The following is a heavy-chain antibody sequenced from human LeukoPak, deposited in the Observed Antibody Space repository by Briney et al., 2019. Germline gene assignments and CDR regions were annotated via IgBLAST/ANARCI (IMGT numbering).Heavy chain of an antibody. CDR3: ASEGGLYCSGGSCYRLDY. D-gene: IGHD2-15*01. Sequence: GASVKVSCKASGYTFTGYYMHWVRQAPGQGLEWMGWINPNSSGTNYAQKFQGRVTMTRDTSISTAYMELSRLRSDDTAVYYCASEGGLYCSGGSCYRLDYWGQGTLVTVSS. CDR2: INPNSSGT. V-gene: IGHV1-2*02. J-gene: IGHJ4*02. CDR1: GYTFTGYY.